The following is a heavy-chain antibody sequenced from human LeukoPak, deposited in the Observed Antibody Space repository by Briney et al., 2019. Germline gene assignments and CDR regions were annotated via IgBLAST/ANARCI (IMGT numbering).Heavy chain of an antibody. D-gene: IGHD6-6*01. CDR3: AREYSSSSGRTFDY. CDR2: ISTAGST. V-gene: IGHV4-4*07. J-gene: IGHJ4*02. CDR1: GGSINSYY. Sequence: PSETLSLTCTVSGGSINSYYWNWIRQPAGKGLEWIGRISTAGSTNYNPSLKSRLTMSVDTSKNQFSLRLSSVSAADTAVYYCAREYSSSSGRTFDYWGQGTLVTVSS.